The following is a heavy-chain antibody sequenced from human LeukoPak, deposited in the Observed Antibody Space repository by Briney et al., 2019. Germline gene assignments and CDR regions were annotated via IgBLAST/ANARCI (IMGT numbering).Heavy chain of an antibody. CDR1: GFTFSSYG. D-gene: IGHD3-3*01. CDR3: AKDLPLRFLEWPPPAGMDV. V-gene: IGHV3-30*18. Sequence: PGGSLRLSCAASGFTFSSYGMHWVRQAPGKGLEWVAVISYDGSNKYYADSVKGRFTISRDNSKNTLYLQMNSLRAEDTAVYYCAKDLPLRFLEWPPPAGMDVWGQGTTVTVPS. CDR2: ISYDGSNK. J-gene: IGHJ6*02.